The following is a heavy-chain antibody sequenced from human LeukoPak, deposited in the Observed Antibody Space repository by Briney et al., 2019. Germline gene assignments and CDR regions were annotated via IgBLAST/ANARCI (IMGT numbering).Heavy chain of an antibody. CDR3: ASLATPVDDYGDYVVDY. CDR1: GYTFTGYY. D-gene: IGHD4-17*01. CDR2: INPNSGGT. J-gene: IGHJ4*02. V-gene: IGHV1-2*02. Sequence: ASVKVSCKASGYTFTGYYMHWVRQAPGQGVEWMGWINPNSGGTNYAQKFQGRVTMTRDTSIGTAYMELSRLRSDDTAVYYCASLATPVDDYGDYVVDYWGQGTLVTVSS.